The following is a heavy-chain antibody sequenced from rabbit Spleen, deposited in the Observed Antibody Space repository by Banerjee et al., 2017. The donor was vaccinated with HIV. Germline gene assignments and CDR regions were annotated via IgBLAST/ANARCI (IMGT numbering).Heavy chain of an antibody. CDR2: INVYTGKP. V-gene: IGHV1S45*01. CDR3: ARDTGTSFSSYGMDL. J-gene: IGHJ6*01. D-gene: IGHD7-1*01. CDR1: GFSFSDRDV. Sequence: EQLEESGGGLVQPEGSLTLTCKASGFSFSDRDVMCWVRQAPGKGLQWIACINVYTGKPVYATWAKGRFTISKTSSTTVTLQMTSLTAADTATYFCARDTGTSFSSYGMDLWGPGTLVTVS.